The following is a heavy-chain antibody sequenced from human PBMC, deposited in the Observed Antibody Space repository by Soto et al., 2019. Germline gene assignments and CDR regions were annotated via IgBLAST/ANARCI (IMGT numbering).Heavy chain of an antibody. D-gene: IGHD3-3*01. V-gene: IGHV1-18*01. CDR3: ARERQATIFGVVITGNAVKGYYYYGMDV. CDR2: ISAYNGNT. CDR1: GGTFSSYA. Sequence: ASVKVSCKASGGTFSSYAISWVRQAPGQGLEWMGWISAYNGNTNYAQKLQGRVTMTRDTSTSTVYMELSSLRSEDTAVYYCARERQATIFGVVITGNAVKGYYYYGMDVWGQGTTVTVSS. J-gene: IGHJ6*02.